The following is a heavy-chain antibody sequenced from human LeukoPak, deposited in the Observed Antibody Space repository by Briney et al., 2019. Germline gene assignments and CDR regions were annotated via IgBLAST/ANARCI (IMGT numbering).Heavy chain of an antibody. CDR1: GFTFSSYW. D-gene: IGHD6-19*01. CDR2: INSDGSST. CDR3: ARASSGWSPFDY. J-gene: IGHJ4*02. V-gene: IGHV3-74*01. Sequence: GGSLRLSCAASGFTFSSYWMHWVRQAPGKGLVWVSRINSDGSSTSYADYVKGRFTISRDNAKNTLYLQMNSLRAEDTAVYYCARASSGWSPFDYWGQGTLVTVSS.